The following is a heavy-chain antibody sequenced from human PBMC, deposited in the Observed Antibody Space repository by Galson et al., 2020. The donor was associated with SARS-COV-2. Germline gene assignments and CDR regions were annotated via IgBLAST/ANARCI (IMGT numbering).Heavy chain of an antibody. V-gene: IGHV4-61*02. D-gene: IGHD3-22*01. Sequence: SETLSLTCTVSGGSISSGSYYWSWIRQPAGKGLEWIGRMYTSGSTNYNPSLKSRVTISADTSKNQFSLKLSSVTAADTAVYYCAGYTYNYESSGYVFEIGGQGTRVTVSS. CDR3: AGYTYNYESSGYVFEI. J-gene: IGHJ3*02. CDR1: GGSISSGSYY. CDR2: MYTSGST.